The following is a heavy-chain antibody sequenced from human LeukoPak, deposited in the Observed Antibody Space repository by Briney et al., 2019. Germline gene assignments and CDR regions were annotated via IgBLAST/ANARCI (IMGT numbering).Heavy chain of an antibody. CDR3: ARIAENFNDY. CDR1: GGTFSSYA. J-gene: IGHJ4*02. V-gene: IGHV1-69*04. Sequence: GASVKVSCKASGGTFSSYAISWVRQALGQGLEWMGRIIPILGIANYAQKFQGRVTITADKSTSTAYMELSSLRSEDTAVYYCARIAENFNDYWGQGTLVTVSS. CDR2: IIPILGIA. D-gene: IGHD6-13*01.